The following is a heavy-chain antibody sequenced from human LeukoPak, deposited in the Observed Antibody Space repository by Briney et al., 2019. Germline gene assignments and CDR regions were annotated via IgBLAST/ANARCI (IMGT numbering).Heavy chain of an antibody. J-gene: IGHJ4*02. V-gene: IGHV4-38-2*01. D-gene: IGHD3-10*01. Sequence: SETLSLTCAVSGYSFSSAYYWGWIRQPPGKGLEWIGSIYHSGNTYYNASLKSRVTISVDTSKNQFSLKLSSVTAADTAVYYCARGGRTHYYGSGSYPAFDYWGQGTLVTVSS. CDR1: GYSFSSAYY. CDR3: ARGGRTHYYGSGSYPAFDY. CDR2: IYHSGNT.